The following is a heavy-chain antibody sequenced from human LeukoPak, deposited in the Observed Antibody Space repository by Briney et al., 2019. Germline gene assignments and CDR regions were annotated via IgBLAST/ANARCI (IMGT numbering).Heavy chain of an antibody. CDR3: ARHLYGSVAGLDY. V-gene: IGHV4-59*08. CDR1: GGSISSYY. D-gene: IGHD6-19*01. J-gene: IGHJ4*02. CDR2: IYYSGST. Sequence: SETLSLTCTVSGGSISSYYWSWIRQPPGKGLEWIGYIYYSGSTNYNPSLKSRVTISVDTSKNQFSLKLSSVTAADTAVYYCARHLYGSVAGLDYWGQGTLVTVSS.